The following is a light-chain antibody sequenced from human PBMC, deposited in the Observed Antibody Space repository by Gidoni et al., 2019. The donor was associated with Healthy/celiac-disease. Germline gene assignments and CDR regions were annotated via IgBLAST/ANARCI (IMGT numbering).Light chain of an antibody. J-gene: IGLJ3*02. V-gene: IGLV2-14*01. Sequence: QSALTQPASVSGSPGQSISISCTGRSSDIGGYNYVSWYQQHPGKAPKLMIYEVSNRPSGVSNRLSGSKSGNTASLTISGLQAEDEADYYCSSYTSSSTWVFGGGTKLTVL. CDR3: SSYTSSSTWV. CDR2: EVS. CDR1: SSDIGGYNY.